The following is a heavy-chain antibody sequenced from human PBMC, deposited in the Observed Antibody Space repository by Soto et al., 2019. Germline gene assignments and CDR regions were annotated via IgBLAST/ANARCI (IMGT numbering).Heavy chain of an antibody. CDR1: GFGFTFSTSA. V-gene: IGHV3-23*01. CDR3: AKXXXXAIISPTHDY. D-gene: IGHD2-2*01. J-gene: IGHJ4*01. Sequence: GSLRLSCAASGFGFTFSTSAMSWVRQAPGKGLEWVSTFRESGGTTHYANSVKGRFTISRDTSKNMLYLQMNSLRAEDTAIYYCAKXXXXAIISPTHDYWGHGTLVTVSS. CDR2: FRESGGTT.